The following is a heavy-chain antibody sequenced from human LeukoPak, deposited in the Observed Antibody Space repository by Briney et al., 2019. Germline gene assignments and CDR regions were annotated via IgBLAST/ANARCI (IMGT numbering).Heavy chain of an antibody. J-gene: IGHJ5*02. V-gene: IGHV3-48*01. D-gene: IGHD2-2*02. CDR2: ISGSSSTI. CDR3: ARESTYCSSTSCYTVLFDP. Sequence: GGSLRLSCAASGFTFSSYSMNWVRQAPGKGLEWVSYISGSSSTIYYADSVKGRFTISRDNAKNSLYLQMNSLRAEDTAVYYCARESTYCSSTSCYTVLFDPWGQGTLVTVSS. CDR1: GFTFSSYS.